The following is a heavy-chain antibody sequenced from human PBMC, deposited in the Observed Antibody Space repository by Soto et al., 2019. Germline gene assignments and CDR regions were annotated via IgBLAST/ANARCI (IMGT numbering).Heavy chain of an antibody. Sequence: QVQLVESGGGLVKPGGSLRLSCAASGFTFSDNYMSWIRQAPGKGLEWVSYISSGSGYTKYADSVKGRFTISRDNAKNSLYLQMNSLRAEDTAVYYCARSRFGGYYFDFWGQGTLVTVSS. J-gene: IGHJ4*02. CDR1: GFTFSDNY. CDR3: ARSRFGGYYFDF. V-gene: IGHV3-11*05. CDR2: ISSGSGYT. D-gene: IGHD3-10*01.